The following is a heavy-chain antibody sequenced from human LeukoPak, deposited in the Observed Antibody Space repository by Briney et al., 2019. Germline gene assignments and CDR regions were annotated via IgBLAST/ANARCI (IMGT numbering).Heavy chain of an antibody. J-gene: IGHJ4*02. Sequence: GGSLRLSCAASGFTFSSYGMHWVRQAPGKGLEWVAVISYDGSNKYYADSVKGRFTISRDNSKNTLYLQMNSLRAEDTAVYYCAKGYYYDSSGYSHFDYWGQGTLVTVSS. CDR1: GFTFSSYG. CDR3: AKGYYYDSSGYSHFDY. CDR2: ISYDGSNK. V-gene: IGHV3-30*18. D-gene: IGHD3-22*01.